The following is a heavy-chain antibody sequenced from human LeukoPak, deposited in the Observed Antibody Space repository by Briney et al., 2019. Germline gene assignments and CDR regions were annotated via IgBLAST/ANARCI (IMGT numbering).Heavy chain of an antibody. V-gene: IGHV3-21*01. D-gene: IGHD3-22*01. J-gene: IGHJ5*02. Sequence: GGSLSLSCAASGFTFSSDNMNWVRQAPGKGLEWVSCTSSSGYIYYADSVKGRFTISRDNAKKILYLQMNSLRAEDTAVYYCARVRGDSSGYYYFNWFDPWGQGALVTVSS. CDR1: GFTFSSDN. CDR3: ARVRGDSSGYYYFNWFDP. CDR2: TSSSGYI.